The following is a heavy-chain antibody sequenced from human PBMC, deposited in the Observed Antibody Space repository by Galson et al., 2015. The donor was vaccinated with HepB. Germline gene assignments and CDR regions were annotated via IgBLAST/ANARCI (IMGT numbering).Heavy chain of an antibody. J-gene: IGHJ5*02. CDR3: ARDHHDYGDYAFDP. V-gene: IGHV1-69*13. CDR2: IIPIFGTA. D-gene: IGHD4-17*01. Sequence: SVKVSCKASGGTFSSYATSWVRQAPGQGLEWMGGIIPIFGTANYAQKFQGRVTITADESTSTAYMELSSLRSEDTAVYYCARDHHDYGDYAFDPWGQGTLVTVSS. CDR1: GGTFSSYA.